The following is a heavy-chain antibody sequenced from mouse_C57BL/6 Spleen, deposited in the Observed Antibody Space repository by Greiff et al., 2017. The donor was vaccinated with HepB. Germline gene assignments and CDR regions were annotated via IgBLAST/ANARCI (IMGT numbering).Heavy chain of an antibody. Sequence: DVKLQESGPGMVKPSQSLSLTCTVTGYSITSGYDWHWIRHFPGNKLEWMGYISYSGSTNYNPSLKSRISITHDTSKNHFFLKLNSVTTEDTATYYCARYIYDAYLRGYFDYWGQGTTLTVSS. D-gene: IGHD2-3*01. J-gene: IGHJ2*01. V-gene: IGHV3-1*01. CDR3: ARYIYDAYLRGYFDY. CDR2: ISYSGST. CDR1: GYSITSGYD.